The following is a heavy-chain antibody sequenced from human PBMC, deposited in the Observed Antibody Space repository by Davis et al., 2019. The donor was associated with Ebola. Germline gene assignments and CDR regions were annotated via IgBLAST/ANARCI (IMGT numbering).Heavy chain of an antibody. Sequence: SETLSLTCAVSGGFISSGGYSWSWIRQPPGKGLDWIGYYHYTGSTYYSPSIKSRVTISLDTSKNHFSLKLSSVTAADTAVYYCARGGEFDYWGQGTLVTVSS. J-gene: IGHJ4*02. CDR2: YHYTGST. CDR1: GGFISSGGYS. D-gene: IGHD3-16*01. CDR3: ARGGEFDY. V-gene: IGHV4-30-2*03.